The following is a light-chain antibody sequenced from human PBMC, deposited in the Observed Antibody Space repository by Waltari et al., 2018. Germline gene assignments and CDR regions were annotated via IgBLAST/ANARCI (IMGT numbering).Light chain of an antibody. CDR3: CSYAGDFTML. Sequence: QSALTQPRSVSGSPGQSVAISCTGTSSDLGAYNSVSWYQQHPGKAPKLMIFDVTKRPSGVPDRFSGSKSAYTASLTISRLQVDDEADYYCCSYAGDFTMLFGGGTKLTVL. V-gene: IGLV2-11*01. J-gene: IGLJ2*01. CDR1: SSDLGAYNS. CDR2: DVT.